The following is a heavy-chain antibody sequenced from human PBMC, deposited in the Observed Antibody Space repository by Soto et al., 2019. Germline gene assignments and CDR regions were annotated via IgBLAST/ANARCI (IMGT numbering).Heavy chain of an antibody. D-gene: IGHD3-10*01. Sequence: SETLSLTCTVSGGSISGYYWSWIRQPPGKGLEWIGYIYYSGSTNYNPSLKSRVTISVDTSKNQFSLKLSSVTAADTAVYYCARSPRGNYGYPSYFDYWGQGTLVTVSS. V-gene: IGHV4-59*01. CDR2: IYYSGST. CDR3: ARSPRGNYGYPSYFDY. CDR1: GGSISGYY. J-gene: IGHJ4*02.